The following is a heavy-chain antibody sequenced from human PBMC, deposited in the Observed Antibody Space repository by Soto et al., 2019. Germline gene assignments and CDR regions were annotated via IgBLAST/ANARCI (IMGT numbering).Heavy chain of an antibody. D-gene: IGHD1-26*01. V-gene: IGHV1-2*04. CDR2: INPNSGGT. CDR1: GYTFTGYY. CDR3: ARGLGGSQIWNWFDP. Sequence: ASVKVSCKASGYTFTGYYMHWVRQAPGQGLEWMGWINPNSGGTNYAQKFQGWVTMTRDTSISTAYMELSRLRSDDTAVYYCARGLGGSQIWNWFDPWGQGTLVTVSS. J-gene: IGHJ5*02.